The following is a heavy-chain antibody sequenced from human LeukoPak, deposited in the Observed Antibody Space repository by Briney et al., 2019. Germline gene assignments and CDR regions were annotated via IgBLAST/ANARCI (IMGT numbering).Heavy chain of an antibody. CDR1: GYTFTSYG. Sequence: ASVKVSCKASGYTFTSYGISWVRQAPGKGLEWMGGFDPEDGETIYAQKFQGRVTMTEDTSTDTAYMELSSLRSEDTAVYYCTRETSSRYFDYWGQGTLVTVSS. CDR2: FDPEDGET. CDR3: TRETSSRYFDY. J-gene: IGHJ4*02. V-gene: IGHV1-24*01.